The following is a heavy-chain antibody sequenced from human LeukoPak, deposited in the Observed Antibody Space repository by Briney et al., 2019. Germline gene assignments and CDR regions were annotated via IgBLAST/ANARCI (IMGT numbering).Heavy chain of an antibody. Sequence: ASVKVSCKASGYTFTSYGISWVRQATGQGLEWMGWMNPNSGNTGYAQKFQGRVTITRDPSTRTAYMELSSLRSEDTAVYYCARGPVGYCIGYSCSPSTENAFDLWGQGTMVTVSS. CDR3: ARGPVGYCIGYSCSPSTENAFDL. V-gene: IGHV1-8*03. CDR1: GYTFTSYG. D-gene: IGHD2-15*01. J-gene: IGHJ3*01. CDR2: MNPNSGNT.